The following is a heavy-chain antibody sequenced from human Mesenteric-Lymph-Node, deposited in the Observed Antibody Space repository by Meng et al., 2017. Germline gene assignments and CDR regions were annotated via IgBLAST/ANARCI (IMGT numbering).Heavy chain of an antibody. CDR3: ARVVGYCSSTSCYGGGDAFDI. Sequence: AEVKKPGASVKVSCKASGYTFTGYYMHWVRQAPGQGLEWMGRINPNSGGTNYAQKFQGRVTMTRDTSISTAYMELSRLRSDDTAVYYCARVVGYCSSTSCYGGGDAFDIWGQGTMVTVSS. CDR1: GYTFTGYY. V-gene: IGHV1-2*06. D-gene: IGHD2-2*03. CDR2: INPNSGGT. J-gene: IGHJ3*02.